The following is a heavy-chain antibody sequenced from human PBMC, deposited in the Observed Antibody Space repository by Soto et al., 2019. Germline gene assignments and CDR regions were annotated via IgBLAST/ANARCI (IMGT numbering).Heavy chain of an antibody. CDR1: GFTVSSNY. Sequence: GSLRLSCAASGFTVSSNYMSWVRQAPGKGLEWVSVIYSGGSTYYADSVKGRFTISRDNSKNTLYLQMNSLRAEDTAVYYCARDSRYCSGGSCYSGLWGQGTMVTVSS. V-gene: IGHV3-53*01. CDR3: ARDSRYCSGGSCYSGL. D-gene: IGHD2-15*01. J-gene: IGHJ3*01. CDR2: IYSGGST.